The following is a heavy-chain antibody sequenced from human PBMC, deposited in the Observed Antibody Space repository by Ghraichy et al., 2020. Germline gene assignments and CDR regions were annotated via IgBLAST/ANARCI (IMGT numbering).Heavy chain of an antibody. V-gene: IGHV4-39*07. J-gene: IGHJ4*02. Sequence: SETLSLTCAVSGGSISSNSYFWGWIRQPPGKGLEWIATISYIGNTYYKPSLKSRATISVDTSKNQFSLKLRSVTAADTAVYYCARRPRGPLLVADTGFYFDYWGQGSLVTVSS. D-gene: IGHD6-19*01. CDR3: ARRPRGPLLVADTGFYFDY. CDR1: GGSISSNSYF. CDR2: ISYIGNT.